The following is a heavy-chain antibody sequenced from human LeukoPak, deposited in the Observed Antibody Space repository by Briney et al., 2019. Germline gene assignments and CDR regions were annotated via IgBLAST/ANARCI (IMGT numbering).Heavy chain of an antibody. CDR3: ARLYGSGSYYPLYFDY. D-gene: IGHD3-10*01. Sequence: SETLSLTCTVSGGSISSGDYYWSWIRQPPGRGLEWIGYIYYSGYTYYNPSLQSRVTMSIDTSKNQFSLKLSSVTAADTAVYYCARLYGSGSYYPLYFDYWGQGTLVTVSS. CDR2: IYYSGYT. V-gene: IGHV4-30-4*02. J-gene: IGHJ4*02. CDR1: GGSISSGDYY.